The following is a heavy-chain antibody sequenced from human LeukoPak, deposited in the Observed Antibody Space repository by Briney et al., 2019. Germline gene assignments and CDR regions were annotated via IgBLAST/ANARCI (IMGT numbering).Heavy chain of an antibody. D-gene: IGHD3-16*01. V-gene: IGHV3-23*01. CDR3: TKGGRFGVREVYFDY. Sequence: GGSLRLSCAASGFTFSSFAMNWVRQAPGKGLEWVSIISGSGDTTHYTDSVKGRFTVSRDNSKNTLYLQMNSLRAEDTAIYYCTKGGRFGVREVYFDYWGQGALVTVSS. CDR1: GFTFSSFA. J-gene: IGHJ4*02. CDR2: ISGSGDTT.